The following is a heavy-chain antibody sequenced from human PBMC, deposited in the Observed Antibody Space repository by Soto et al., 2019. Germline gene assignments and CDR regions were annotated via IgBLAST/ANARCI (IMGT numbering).Heavy chain of an antibody. V-gene: IGHV5-51*01. CDR1: GYSFTSYW. D-gene: IGHD2-15*01. CDR3: ARHPLEPYCSGGSCYPGGYFDY. Sequence: GESLKISCKGSGYSFTSYWIGWVRQMPGKGLEWMGIIYPGDSDTRYSPSFQGQVTISADKSISTAYLQWSSLKASETAMYYCARHPLEPYCSGGSCYPGGYFDYWGQGTLVTVSS. CDR2: IYPGDSDT. J-gene: IGHJ4*02.